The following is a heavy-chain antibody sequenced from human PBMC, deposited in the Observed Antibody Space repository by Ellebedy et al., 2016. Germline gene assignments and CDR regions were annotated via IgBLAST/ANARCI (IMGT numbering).Heavy chain of an antibody. V-gene: IGHV3-23*01. CDR1: GFTFSTYA. CDR2: ISPSGDST. J-gene: IGHJ4*02. CDR3: AKNLATRTPEYDY. Sequence: GGSLRLSCGASGFTFSTYALTWLRQAPGKGLEWVSAISPSGDSTHYADSVKGRFTVSRDNSKNTLYLQMNSLRAEDTALYYCAKNLATRTPEYDYWGQGTLVTVSS. D-gene: IGHD1-7*01.